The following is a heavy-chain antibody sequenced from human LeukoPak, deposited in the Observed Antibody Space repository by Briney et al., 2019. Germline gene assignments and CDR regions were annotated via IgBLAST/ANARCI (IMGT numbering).Heavy chain of an antibody. V-gene: IGHV1-8*01. Sequence: GASVKVSCKASGYTFTTYDINWVRQATGQGLEWMGWMNPNSGNTGYAQKFQGRVSMTRDTSISTAYMELSSLRSDDTAVYYCYYRVSSGYLTWGQGTLVAVSS. CDR1: GYTFTTYD. CDR3: YYRVSSGYLT. CDR2: MNPNSGNT. J-gene: IGHJ4*02. D-gene: IGHD3-22*01.